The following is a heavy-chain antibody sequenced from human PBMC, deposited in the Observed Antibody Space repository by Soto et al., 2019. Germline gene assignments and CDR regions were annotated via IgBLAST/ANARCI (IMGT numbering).Heavy chain of an antibody. D-gene: IGHD2-15*01. CDR2: IDPSDSYT. Sequence: GESLKISCKGSGYSFTSYWISWVRQMPGKGLEWMGRIDPSDSYTNYSPSFQGHVTISADKSISTAYLQWSSLKASDTAMYYCVRRVVAATRPPYYYGMDVWGQGTTVTVSS. CDR3: VRRVVAATRPPYYYGMDV. J-gene: IGHJ6*02. CDR1: GYSFTSYW. V-gene: IGHV5-10-1*01.